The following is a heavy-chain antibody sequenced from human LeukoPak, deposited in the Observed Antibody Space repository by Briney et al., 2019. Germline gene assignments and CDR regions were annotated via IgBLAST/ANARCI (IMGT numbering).Heavy chain of an antibody. V-gene: IGHV4-39*07. J-gene: IGHJ6*02. Sequence: SETLSLTCTVSGGSISSSSYYWGWIRQPPGKGLEWIGSIYYSGSTYYNPSLKSRVTISVDTSKNQFSLKLSSVTAADTAVYYCARDQAIYSSSWYGYYYYGMDVWGQGTTVTVSS. CDR2: IYYSGST. CDR3: ARDQAIYSSSWYGYYYYGMDV. D-gene: IGHD6-13*01. CDR1: GGSISSSSYY.